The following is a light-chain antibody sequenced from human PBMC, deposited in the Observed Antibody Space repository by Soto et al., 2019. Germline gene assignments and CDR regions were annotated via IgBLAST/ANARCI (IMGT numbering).Light chain of an antibody. J-gene: IGLJ1*01. V-gene: IGLV2-14*01. Sequence: QPALTQPASVSGSPGQSITISCAGTRDDIGAYDYVSWYQQHPGNAPKLLVYEVTNRPSGVSDRFSGSKSGNTASLTISGLQAEDEADYYSNSYTNSSAVVFGGGTKVTVL. CDR2: EVT. CDR3: NSYTNSSAVV. CDR1: RDDIGAYDY.